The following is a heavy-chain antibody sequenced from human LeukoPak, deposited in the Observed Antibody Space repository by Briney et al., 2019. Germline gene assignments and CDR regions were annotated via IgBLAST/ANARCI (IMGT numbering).Heavy chain of an antibody. CDR2: IYYSGST. CDR3: ARDTNYYDSSGFVSDAFDI. Sequence: SETLSLTCTVSGGSISSGGYYWSWIRQHPGKGLEWIGYIYYSGSTYYNPSLKSRVTISVDTSKNQFSLKLSSVTAADTAVYYCARDTNYYDSSGFVSDAFDIWGPGTMVTVSS. CDR1: GGSISSGGYY. V-gene: IGHV4-31*03. D-gene: IGHD3-22*01. J-gene: IGHJ3*02.